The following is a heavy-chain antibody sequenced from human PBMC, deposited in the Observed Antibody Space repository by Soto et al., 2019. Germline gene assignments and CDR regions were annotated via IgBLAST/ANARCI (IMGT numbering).Heavy chain of an antibody. J-gene: IGHJ3*02. CDR3: ASSYYDILTGYYTRDAFDI. CDR2: IYYSGST. Sequence: SETLSLTCTVSGGSISSYYWSWIRQPPGKGLEWIGYIYYSGSTNYNPSLKSRVTISVDTSKNQFSLKLSSVTAADTAVYYCASSYYDILTGYYTRDAFDIWGQGT. CDR1: GGSISSYY. D-gene: IGHD3-9*01. V-gene: IGHV4-59*01.